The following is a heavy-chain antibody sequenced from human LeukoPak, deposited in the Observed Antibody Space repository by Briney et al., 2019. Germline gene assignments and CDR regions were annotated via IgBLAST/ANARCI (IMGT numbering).Heavy chain of an antibody. Sequence: PGGSLRLSCEASGFFFGNNALSWVRQSPGKVLEWVSHITGSGTYYADSVKGRFTISRDNAKNSLYLQMNSLRAEDTAVYYCAREADSSGYQFDYWGQGTLVTVSS. CDR2: ITGSGT. CDR3: AREADSSGYQFDY. J-gene: IGHJ4*02. V-gene: IGHV3-23*01. CDR1: GFFFGNNA. D-gene: IGHD3-22*01.